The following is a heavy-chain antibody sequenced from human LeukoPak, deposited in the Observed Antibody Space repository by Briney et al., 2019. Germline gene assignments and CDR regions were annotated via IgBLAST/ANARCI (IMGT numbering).Heavy chain of an antibody. CDR2: IDPSDSYT. Sequence: GESLKISCKGSGDSFTDYWISWVRQMPGKGLEWMGRIDPSDSYTDYSPSFQGHVTMSGDKSINTAYLQWSNLKASDTAVYYCARHKTYSSSSPDAFDIWGQGTMVIVSS. CDR1: GDSFTDYW. J-gene: IGHJ3*02. CDR3: ARHKTYSSSSPDAFDI. D-gene: IGHD6-6*01. V-gene: IGHV5-10-1*01.